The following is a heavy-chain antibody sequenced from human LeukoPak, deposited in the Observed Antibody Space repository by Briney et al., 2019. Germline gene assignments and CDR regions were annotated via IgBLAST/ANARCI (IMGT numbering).Heavy chain of an antibody. D-gene: IGHD3-10*01. CDR1: GSTFSSYA. Sequence: GGSLRLSCAASGSTFSSYAMSWVRQAPGKGLEWVSAISGSGGSTYYADSVKGRFTISRDNSKNTLYLQMNSLRAEDTAVYYCAKPNYRFGEYGNFDYWGQGTLVTVSS. V-gene: IGHV3-23*01. CDR2: ISGSGGST. J-gene: IGHJ4*02. CDR3: AKPNYRFGEYGNFDY.